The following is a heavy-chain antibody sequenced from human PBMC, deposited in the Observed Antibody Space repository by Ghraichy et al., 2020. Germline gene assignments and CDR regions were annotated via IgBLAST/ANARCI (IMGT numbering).Heavy chain of an antibody. J-gene: IGHJ5*02. CDR3: ARDQGSGSYSVNWFDP. V-gene: IGHV3-74*01. D-gene: IGHD1-26*01. CDR1: GFTFSSYW. Sequence: LSLTCAVSGFTFSSYWKHWVRQAPGKGLVWVSRINSDGSSTSYADSVKGRFTISRDNAKNTLYLQMNSLRDEDTAVYYCARDQGSGSYSVNWFDPWGQGTLVTVSS. CDR2: INSDGSST.